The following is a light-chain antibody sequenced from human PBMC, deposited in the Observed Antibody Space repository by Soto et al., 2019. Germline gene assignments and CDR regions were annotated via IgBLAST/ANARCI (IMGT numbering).Light chain of an antibody. CDR3: QPYNIYPLI. CDR2: DAS. J-gene: IGKJ4*01. CDR1: QSVDRY. V-gene: IGKV1-5*01. Sequence: DIQMTQSPSTLSASVGDRVSITCRASQSVDRYLAWYQQKPGKAPHLLIYDASSLESGVPSRFSGSGSGTEFTLTISSLQPDDFATYYCQPYNIYPLIFGGGTKVDIK.